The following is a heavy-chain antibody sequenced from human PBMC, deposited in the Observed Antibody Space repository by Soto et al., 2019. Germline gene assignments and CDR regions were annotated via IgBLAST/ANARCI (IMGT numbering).Heavy chain of an antibody. Sequence: GASVKVSCKASGYTFTSYGISWVRQAPLQVLEWMVCISAYNGNTNYAQKLRGRVTMTTDTSTSTAYMELRSLRSDDTAVYYCANRRGGTYELGAVLAQGTTVTVSS. CDR3: ANRRGGTYELGAV. CDR2: ISAYNGNT. CDR1: GYTFTSYG. V-gene: IGHV1-18*01. D-gene: IGHD2-15*01. J-gene: IGHJ6*01.